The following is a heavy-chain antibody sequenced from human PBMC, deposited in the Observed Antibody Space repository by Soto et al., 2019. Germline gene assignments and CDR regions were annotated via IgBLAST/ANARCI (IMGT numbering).Heavy chain of an antibody. V-gene: IGHV5-10-1*01. CDR3: ARPLTGTPFYYYGMDV. Sequence: PGESLKISCKGSGYSFTSYWISWVRQMPGKGLEWMGRIDPSDSYTNYSPSFQCHVTISADKSISTAYLQWSSLKASDTAMYYCARPLTGTPFYYYGMDVWGQGTTVTVSS. CDR2: IDPSDSYT. D-gene: IGHD1-7*01. CDR1: GYSFTSYW. J-gene: IGHJ6*02.